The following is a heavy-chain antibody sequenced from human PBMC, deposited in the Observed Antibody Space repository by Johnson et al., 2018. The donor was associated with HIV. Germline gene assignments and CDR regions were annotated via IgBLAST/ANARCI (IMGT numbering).Heavy chain of an antibody. V-gene: IGHV3-30*04. Sequence: QVQLVESGGGLIQPGGSLRLSCAASGFTFSSYAMHWVRQAPGKGLEWVAVISYDGSNKHYADSVKGRFTISRDNSKNTLYLQMNSLRAEDTAVYYCARAGSSSSGPRAFDIWGQGTMVTVSS. J-gene: IGHJ3*02. D-gene: IGHD6-6*01. CDR3: ARAGSSSSGPRAFDI. CDR1: GFTFSSYA. CDR2: ISYDGSNK.